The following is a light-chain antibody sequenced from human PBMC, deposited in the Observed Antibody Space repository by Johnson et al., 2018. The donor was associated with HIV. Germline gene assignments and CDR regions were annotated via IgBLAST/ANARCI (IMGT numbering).Light chain of an antibody. CDR1: SSNIGDNY. CDR2: EDT. CDR3: ETWDSSLSAGV. Sequence: QSVLTQPPSVSAAPGQKVSISCSGSSSNIGDNYVSWYQQVPGTAPKLLIYEDTKRPSGIPDRFSGSKSGTSATLAITGLPTWDEAGYYCETWDSSLSAGVFGTGTPVTVL. J-gene: IGLJ1*01. V-gene: IGLV1-51*02.